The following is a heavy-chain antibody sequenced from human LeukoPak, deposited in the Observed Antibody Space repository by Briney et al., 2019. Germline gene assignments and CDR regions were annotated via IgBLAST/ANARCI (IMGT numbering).Heavy chain of an antibody. CDR1: GYPFTTYP. CDR3: ARKSAGFLTA. CDR2: INPSSGDT. D-gene: IGHD2/OR15-2a*01. V-gene: IGHV1-2*02. J-gene: IGHJ5*02. Sequence: ASVKVSCKASGYPFTTYPISWVRQAPGQGLEWVGWINPSSGDTLYEEKFQGRVTMTRDKSISSAYMELSSLRSDDTAVYYCARKSAGFLTAWGQGTLVTVSS.